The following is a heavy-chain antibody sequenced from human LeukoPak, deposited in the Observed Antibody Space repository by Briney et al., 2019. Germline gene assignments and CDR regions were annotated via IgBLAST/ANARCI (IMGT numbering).Heavy chain of an antibody. V-gene: IGHV4-39*01. CDR2: IYYSGST. J-gene: IGHJ4*02. CDR3: ARHEDPRGTPFDY. CDR1: GGSISSSSYY. D-gene: IGHD3-10*01. Sequence: SETLPLTCTVSGGSISSSSYYWGWIRQPPGKGLEWIGSIYYSGSTYYNPSLKSRVTISVDTSKNQFSLKLSSVTAADTAVYYCARHEDPRGTPFDYWGQGTLVTVSS.